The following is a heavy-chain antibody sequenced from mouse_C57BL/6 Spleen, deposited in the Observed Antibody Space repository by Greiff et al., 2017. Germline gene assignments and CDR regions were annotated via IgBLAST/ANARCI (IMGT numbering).Heavy chain of an antibody. CDR2: IYPGSGST. CDR1: GYTFTSYW. V-gene: IGHV1-55*01. D-gene: IGHD2-5*01. J-gene: IGHJ4*01. Sequence: QVQLQQPGAELVKPGASVKMSCKASGYTFTSYWITWVKQRPGQGLEWIGDIYPGSGSTNYNEKFKSKATLTVDTSYSTAYMQLSSLTSEDSAVYYCAKRPACYSNRYYAVDYWGQGTSVTVSS. CDR3: AKRPACYSNRYYAVDY.